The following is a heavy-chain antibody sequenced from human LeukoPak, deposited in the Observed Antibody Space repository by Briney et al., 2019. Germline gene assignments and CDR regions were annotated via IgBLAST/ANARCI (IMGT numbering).Heavy chain of an antibody. V-gene: IGHV1-2*02. CDR2: INPNSGGR. CDR1: GYTFPGYY. D-gene: IGHD5-12*01. J-gene: IGHJ4*02. CDR3: AGGGRWLRSHFDY. Sequence: ASVPVPCMASGYTFPGYYMLWVRQAPGQGRAWMGWINPNSGGRNYEQKFQGRVTMTRDTSISTAYMELSRLRSDDKAVYYSAGGGRWLRSHFDYWGQGTLVTVSS.